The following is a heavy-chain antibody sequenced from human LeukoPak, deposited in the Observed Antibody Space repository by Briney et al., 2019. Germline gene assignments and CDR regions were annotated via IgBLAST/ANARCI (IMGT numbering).Heavy chain of an antibody. Sequence: GSLRLSFAASGFTFSSYWMNWVRQAPGKGLVWVSRIASDGSSTTYADSVKGRFSISRDNAKNTLYLQMNSLRVEDTAVYYCARGRPHGNDYWGQGTLVTVSS. CDR1: GFTFSSYW. CDR2: IASDGSST. J-gene: IGHJ4*02. D-gene: IGHD4-23*01. CDR3: ARGRPHGNDY. V-gene: IGHV3-74*01.